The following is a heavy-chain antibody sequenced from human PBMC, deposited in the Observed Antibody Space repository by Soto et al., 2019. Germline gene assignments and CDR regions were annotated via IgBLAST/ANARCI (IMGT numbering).Heavy chain of an antibody. V-gene: IGHV1-69*01. J-gene: IGHJ6*02. D-gene: IGHD3-10*01. Sequence: QVQLVQSGAEVKKPGSSVKVSCKASGGTFSSYAISWVRQAPGQGLEWMGGIIPIFGTANYAQKFQGRVTISADESTSTAYMELSSLRSEDTAVYYCARVWMVRGVIYPVGYGMDVWGQGTTVTVSS. CDR3: ARVWMVRGVIYPVGYGMDV. CDR2: IIPIFGTA. CDR1: GGTFSSYA.